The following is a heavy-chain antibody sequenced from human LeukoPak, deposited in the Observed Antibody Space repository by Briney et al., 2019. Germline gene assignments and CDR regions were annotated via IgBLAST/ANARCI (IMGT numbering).Heavy chain of an antibody. Sequence: PGGSLRLSCAASGFTFSSYGMHWVRQAPGKGLEWVAVISYDGSNKYYADSVKGRFTISRDNSKNTLYLQMNGLRAEDTAVYYCAKDLTSGYFDYWGQGTLVTVSS. J-gene: IGHJ4*02. CDR2: ISYDGSNK. D-gene: IGHD3-22*01. CDR3: AKDLTSGYFDY. CDR1: GFTFSSYG. V-gene: IGHV3-30*18.